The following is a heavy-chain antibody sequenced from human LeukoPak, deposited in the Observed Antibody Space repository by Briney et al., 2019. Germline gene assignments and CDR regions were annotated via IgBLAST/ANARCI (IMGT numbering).Heavy chain of an antibody. CDR1: AGSISSSSYY. J-gene: IGHJ6*02. V-gene: IGHV4-39*02. CDR2: IYYSGST. D-gene: IGHD6-19*01. Sequence: SETLSLTCTVSAGSISSSSYYWGWIRQPPGKGLEWIGSIYYSGSTYYNPSLKSRVTISVDTSKNQFSLKLSSVTAADTAVYYCARDSGWRLYYYYGMDVWGQGTTVTVPS. CDR3: ARDSGWRLYYYYGMDV.